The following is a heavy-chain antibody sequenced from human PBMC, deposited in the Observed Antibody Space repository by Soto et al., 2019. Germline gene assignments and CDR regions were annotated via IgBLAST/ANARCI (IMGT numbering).Heavy chain of an antibody. J-gene: IGHJ6*02. D-gene: IGHD5-12*01. V-gene: IGHV1-2*02. Sequence: ASVKVSCKASGYTFTGYYMHWVRQAPGQGLEWMGWINPNSGGTNYAQKFQGRVTMTRDTSISTAYMELSRLRSDDTAVYYCAKGIVATIPRYYYYYGMDVWGQGTTVTVSS. CDR3: AKGIVATIPRYYYYYGMDV. CDR1: GYTFTGYY. CDR2: INPNSGGT.